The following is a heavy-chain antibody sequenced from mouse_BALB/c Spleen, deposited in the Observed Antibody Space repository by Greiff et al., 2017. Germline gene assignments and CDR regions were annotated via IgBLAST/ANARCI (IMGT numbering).Heavy chain of an antibody. J-gene: IGHJ3*01. CDR1: GYTFTSYW. Sequence: QVQLQQPGAELVRPGASVKLSCKASGYTFTSYWINWVKQRPGQGLEWIGNIYPSDSYTNYNQKFKDKATLTVDTSSSTAYMQLSSPTSEDSAVYYCTRSPDYDGSSNSWFAYWGQGTLVTVSA. CDR3: TRSPDYDGSSNSWFAY. CDR2: IYPSDSYT. V-gene: IGHV1-69*02. D-gene: IGHD1-1*01.